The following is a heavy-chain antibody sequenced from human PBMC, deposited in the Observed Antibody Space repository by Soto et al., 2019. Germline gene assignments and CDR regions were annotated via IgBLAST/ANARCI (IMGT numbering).Heavy chain of an antibody. J-gene: IGHJ6*01. D-gene: IGHD3-10*01. CDR1: GYTLTELS. Sequence: GASVKVSCKVSGYTLTELSMHWVRQAPGRGLEWMGGFDPEDGETIYAQKFQGRVTMTEDTSTDTAYMELSSLRSEDTAVYYCATVSYMVRGVYGMDVWGQGTTVTVSS. CDR2: FDPEDGET. V-gene: IGHV1-24*01. CDR3: ATVSYMVRGVYGMDV.